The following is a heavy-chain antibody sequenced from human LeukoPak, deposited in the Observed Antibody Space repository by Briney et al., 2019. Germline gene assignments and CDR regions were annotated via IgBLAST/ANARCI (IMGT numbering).Heavy chain of an antibody. CDR2: FDPEDGET. J-gene: IGHJ4*02. D-gene: IGHD3-3*01. CDR3: ARPRGRLLVIPDYYFDY. CDR1: GYTLTELS. V-gene: IGHV1-24*01. Sequence: ASVKVSCKVSGYTLTELSMHWVRQAPGKGLEWMGGFDPEDGETIYAQKFQGRVTITRDTSASTAYMELSSLRSEDTAVYYCARPRGRLLVIPDYYFDYWGQGTLVTVSS.